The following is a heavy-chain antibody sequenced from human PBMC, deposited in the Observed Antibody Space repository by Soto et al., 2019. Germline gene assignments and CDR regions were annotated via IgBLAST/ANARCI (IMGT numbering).Heavy chain of an antibody. CDR2: IIPIFGTA. D-gene: IGHD6-13*01. CDR3: AGDPGMEGAAGRGGAWFDP. J-gene: IGHJ5*02. Sequence: QVQLVQSGAEVKKPGSSVKVSCKASGGTFSSYAISWVRQAPGQGLEWMGGIIPIFGTANYAQKFQGRVTITADESTSTAYMELGSLRSEDTAGYYCAGDPGMEGAAGRGGAWFDPWGQGTLVTVSS. V-gene: IGHV1-69*01. CDR1: GGTFSSYA.